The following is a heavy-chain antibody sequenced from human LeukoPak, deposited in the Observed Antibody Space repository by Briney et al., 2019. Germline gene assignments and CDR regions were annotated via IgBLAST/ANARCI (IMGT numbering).Heavy chain of an antibody. CDR2: IYYSRTT. V-gene: IGHV4-59*01. CDR3: ARDPRAFGVGGGYFDY. D-gene: IGHD3-3*01. Sequence: SETLSLTYTVSGGSISSDYWNWIRQPPGKGLEWIGYIYYSRTTNYNPSLKSRVTISVDTSKNQFSLNLSSVTAADTAVYYCARDPRAFGVGGGYFDYRGQGNLVTVSS. J-gene: IGHJ4*02. CDR1: GGSISSDY.